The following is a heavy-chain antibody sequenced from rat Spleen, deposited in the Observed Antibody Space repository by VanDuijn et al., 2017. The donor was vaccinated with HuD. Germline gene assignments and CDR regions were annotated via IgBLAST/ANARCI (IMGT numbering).Heavy chain of an antibody. D-gene: IGHD4-3*01. Sequence: QVQLKESGPGLVQTSQTLSLTCTVSGFSLTSYHVSWVRQPPGKGLEWMGVIWDNGGTDYTSSLKSRLSISRDTSKNQVFLEMNSLQTDDTGTYYCARYNSGFDYWGQGVMVTVSS. CDR2: IWDNGGT. V-gene: IGHV2-63*01. CDR3: ARYNSGFDY. J-gene: IGHJ2*01. CDR1: GFSLTSYH.